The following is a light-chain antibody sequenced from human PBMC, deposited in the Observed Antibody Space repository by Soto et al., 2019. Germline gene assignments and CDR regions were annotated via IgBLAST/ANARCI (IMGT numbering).Light chain of an antibody. CDR3: ASYTTSSTYV. J-gene: IGLJ1*01. Sequence: QSVLTQPASVSGSPGQSITISCTGTSSDVGGFNSVSWYQLRPGTAPKLLLYDVVDRPSGVSYRFSGSKSGNTASLTISGLQAADEADYYCASYTTSSTYVFGTGTKVTVL. CDR2: DVV. V-gene: IGLV2-14*03. CDR1: SSDVGGFNS.